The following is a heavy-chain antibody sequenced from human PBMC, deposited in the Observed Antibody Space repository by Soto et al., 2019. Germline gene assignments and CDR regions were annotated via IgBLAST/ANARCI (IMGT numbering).Heavy chain of an antibody. Sequence: VKLVESGGGVVQPGGSIRLSCAASGFTFNIYGMHWVRQAPDKGLEWVALISYDGSNQYYADSVKGRFTISRDNSKNTLFLQMNSVRADDTAVYYCAKDQASGQGSFDSWGQGTLVTVSS. CDR1: GFTFNIYG. CDR3: AKDQASGQGSFDS. V-gene: IGHV3-30*18. J-gene: IGHJ4*02. CDR2: ISYDGSNQ.